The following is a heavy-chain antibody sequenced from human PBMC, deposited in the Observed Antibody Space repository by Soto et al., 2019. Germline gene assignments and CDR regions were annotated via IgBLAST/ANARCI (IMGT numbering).Heavy chain of an antibody. V-gene: IGHV5-51*01. CDR2: IYPGDSDT. CDR3: ARQAIFGVIIIAFDI. D-gene: IGHD3-3*01. J-gene: IGHJ3*02. Sequence: GESLKISCKGSGDSFTSYWIAWVRQMPGKGLEWMGIIYPGDSDTKYSPSFQGQVTFSADKSISTAFLQWSSLKASDSAMYYCARQAIFGVIIIAFDIWGQGTMVTVSS. CDR1: GDSFTSYW.